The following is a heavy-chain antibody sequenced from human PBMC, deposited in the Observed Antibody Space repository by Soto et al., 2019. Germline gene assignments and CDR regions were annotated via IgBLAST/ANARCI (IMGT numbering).Heavy chain of an antibody. CDR1: GYGFTTYG. Sequence: VHLVQSGAEVKKPGASVKVSCKGSGYGFTTYGITWVRQAPGQGLEWMAWISAHNGNTNYAQKVQGRVTVTRDTSTSTAYMELRSLRYDDTAVYYCARGRYGDYWGQGALVTVSS. J-gene: IGHJ4*02. V-gene: IGHV1-18*01. CDR3: ARGRYGDY. D-gene: IGHD1-1*01. CDR2: ISAHNGNT.